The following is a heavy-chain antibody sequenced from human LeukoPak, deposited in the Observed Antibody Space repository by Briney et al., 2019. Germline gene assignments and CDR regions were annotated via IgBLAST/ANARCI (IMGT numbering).Heavy chain of an antibody. J-gene: IGHJ4*02. CDR1: GYTFNTYS. V-gene: IGHV1-18*01. CDR2: ISTYNGDT. Sequence: ASLKVSCKASGYTFNTYSFSWVRQAPGQGLEWMGWISTYNGDTQYAQNYQDRVTMTTDASTSTAYIELRSRRSDDTAVYYCARDLWRHSSSAAGYRGQGTLGTVSS. CDR3: ARDLWRHSSSAAGY. D-gene: IGHD6-6*01.